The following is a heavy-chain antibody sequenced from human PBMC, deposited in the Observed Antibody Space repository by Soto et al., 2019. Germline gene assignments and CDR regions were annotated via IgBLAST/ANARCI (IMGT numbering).Heavy chain of an antibody. D-gene: IGHD2-21*02. J-gene: IGHJ5*02. CDR3: VQAEDCIRGCSTDSAFLLNRSSDP. CDR1: GGKIACNSAA. CDR2: TYYRSKWYN. Sequence: SLTFAMSGGKIACNSAASNWFKQYPSRGLEWLGRTYYRSKWYNDYAVSVKSRITVTPDTSKNQFSLHLNSVTPEDTAVYFCVQAEDCIRGCSTDSAFLLNRSSDP. V-gene: IGHV6-1*01.